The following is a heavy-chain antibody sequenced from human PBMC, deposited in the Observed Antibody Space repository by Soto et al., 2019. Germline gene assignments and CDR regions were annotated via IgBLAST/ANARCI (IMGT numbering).Heavy chain of an antibody. D-gene: IGHD2-2*01. CDR3: AGGPEHCSSTSGYIY. CDR1: GGTCSSYT. CDR2: IIPIRGIA. Sequence: QVQLVQSGAEVKKPGSSVKVSCKASGGTCSSYTISWVRQAPGQGLEWMGRIIPIRGIANYAQKFQGRVTITADKSTSTAYMELSSLRSEDTAVYYCAGGPEHCSSTSGYIYWGQGTLVTVSS. V-gene: IGHV1-69*02. J-gene: IGHJ4*02.